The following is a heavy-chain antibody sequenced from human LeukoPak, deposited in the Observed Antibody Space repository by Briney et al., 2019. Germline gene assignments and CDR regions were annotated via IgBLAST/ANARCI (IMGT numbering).Heavy chain of an antibody. CDR1: GFTFSTYG. Sequence: GSLRLSCAASGFTFSTYGMHWVRQPPGKGLEWIGEMYNSGNTNYNPSLKSRVTISMDNSKNQFSLNLTSVTAADTAVYYCSSRNYGSATYQRFWGQGTLVIVSS. V-gene: IGHV4-4*02. CDR3: SSRNYGSATYQRF. D-gene: IGHD3-10*01. J-gene: IGHJ4*02. CDR2: MYNSGNT.